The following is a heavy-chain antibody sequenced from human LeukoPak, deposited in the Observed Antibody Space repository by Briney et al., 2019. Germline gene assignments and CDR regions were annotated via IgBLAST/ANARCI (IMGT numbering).Heavy chain of an antibody. CDR2: IIPMIGTA. D-gene: IGHD1-14*01. V-gene: IGHV1-69*04. CDR1: GGIFSNQA. J-gene: IGHJ3*02. Sequence: SVEVSCKASGGIFSNQAITWVRQAPGQGLEWMGRIIPMIGTAKSAQRFQGRVTFTADTSTNTAYMELSSLTSEDTAFYYCAKGATVGKEALHIWGQGTLVTVSS. CDR3: AKGATVGKEALHI.